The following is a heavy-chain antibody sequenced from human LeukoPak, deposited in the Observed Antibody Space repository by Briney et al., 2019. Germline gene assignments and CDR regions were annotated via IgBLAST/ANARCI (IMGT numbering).Heavy chain of an antibody. CDR1: GGSISSGDYY. CDR2: IYYSGST. D-gene: IGHD3-9*01. V-gene: IGHV4-30-4*01. Sequence: SETLSLTCTVSGGSISSGDYYWSWIRQPPGKGLEWIGYIYYSGSTYYNPSLKSRVTISVDTSKNQFSLKLSSLTAADTAVYYCARSLRQYYDILLSHAFDIWGQGTMVTVSS. J-gene: IGHJ3*02. CDR3: ARSLRQYYDILLSHAFDI.